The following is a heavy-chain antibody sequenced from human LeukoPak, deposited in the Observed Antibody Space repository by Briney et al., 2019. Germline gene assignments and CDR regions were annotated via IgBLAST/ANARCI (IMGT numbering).Heavy chain of an antibody. V-gene: IGHV3-30*03. D-gene: IGHD2-8*01. Sequence: GGSLRLSCAASGFNFKNYGMHWVRQAPGKGLEWVAMILYDGSNKYHADSVKGRFTISRDNSKNTLYLQLNSLRLEDTAVYFCVRDLHGPFDIWGQGTMVTVSS. CDR2: ILYDGSNK. CDR1: GFNFKNYG. CDR3: VRDLHGPFDI. J-gene: IGHJ3*02.